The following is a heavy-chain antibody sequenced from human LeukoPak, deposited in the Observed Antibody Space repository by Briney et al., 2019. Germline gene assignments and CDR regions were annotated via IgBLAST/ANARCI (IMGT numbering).Heavy chain of an antibody. CDR3: AKGRGSGGWFDY. J-gene: IGHJ4*02. Sequence: PGRSLRLSCAASGFTFDDYAMHWVRQAPGKGLEWVSGISWNSGSIGYADSVKGRFTISRDNAKNSLYLQMNSLRAEDTALYYCAKGRGSGGWFDYWGLGTLVTVSS. CDR2: ISWNSGSI. CDR1: GFTFDDYA. D-gene: IGHD6-19*01. V-gene: IGHV3-9*01.